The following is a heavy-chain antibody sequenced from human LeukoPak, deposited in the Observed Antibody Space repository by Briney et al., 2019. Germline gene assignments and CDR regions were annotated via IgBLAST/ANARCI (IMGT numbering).Heavy chain of an antibody. J-gene: IGHJ4*02. Sequence: ASVKVSCKASGYTFTGYYMHWVRQAPGQGLEWMVRINPNSGGTNYAQKFQGRVTMTRDTSISTAYMELSRLRSDDTAVYYCARDPYYYDSSGYSDYWGQGTLVTVSS. V-gene: IGHV1-2*06. CDR1: GYTFTGYY. CDR2: INPNSGGT. CDR3: ARDPYYYDSSGYSDY. D-gene: IGHD3-22*01.